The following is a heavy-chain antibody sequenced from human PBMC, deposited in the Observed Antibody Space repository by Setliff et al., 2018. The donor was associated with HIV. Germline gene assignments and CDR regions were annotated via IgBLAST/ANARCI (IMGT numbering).Heavy chain of an antibody. CDR3: ARDLSTDSSGPYYTMDV. V-gene: IGHV4-31*03. D-gene: IGHD3-22*01. Sequence: SETLSLTCTVSGGSISSDSSSWTWIRQHPGKGLEWIGCIFNSGSTHYKPSLKSRLTISLDTSKSQFSLNLRSVTAADTAVYYCARDLSTDSSGPYYTMDVWGRGTTVTVSS. CDR1: GGSISSDSSS. CDR2: IFNSGST. J-gene: IGHJ6*03.